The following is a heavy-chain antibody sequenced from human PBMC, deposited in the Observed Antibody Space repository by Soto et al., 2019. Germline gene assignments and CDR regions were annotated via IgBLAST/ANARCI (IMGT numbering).Heavy chain of an antibody. CDR2: ISNDGSNI. V-gene: IGHV3-30*18. D-gene: IGHD2-8*02. CDR3: SKKRPGGVWEAVAF. CDR1: GFAYSTYG. Sequence: GGSLRLSCAASGFAYSTYGMHWVRQSPGKGLEWVAVISNDGSNIYYGDSVKGRFSISRDNSKNTLFLEMNSLRTEDTAVYYCSKKRPGGVWEAVAFWARGSLVTVSS. J-gene: IGHJ4*02.